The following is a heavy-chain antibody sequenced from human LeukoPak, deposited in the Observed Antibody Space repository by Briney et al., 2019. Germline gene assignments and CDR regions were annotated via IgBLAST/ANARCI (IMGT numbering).Heavy chain of an antibody. CDR2: IYYSGST. J-gene: IGHJ4*02. D-gene: IGHD1-26*01. V-gene: IGHV4-39*01. CDR3: NYHGVGARHSDY. CDR1: GGSISSSSYY. Sequence: PSETLSLTCTVSGGSISSSSYYWGWIRQPPGKGLEWIGSIYYSGSTYYNPSLKSRVTISVDTSKNQFSLKLSSVTAADTAVYYCNYHGVGARHSDYWGQGTLVTVSS.